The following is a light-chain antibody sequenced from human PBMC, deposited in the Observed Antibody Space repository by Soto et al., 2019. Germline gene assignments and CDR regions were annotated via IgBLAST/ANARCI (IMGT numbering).Light chain of an antibody. CDR1: QSVSSN. Sequence: EIVMTQSPATLSVSPGERATLSCRASQSVSSNLAWYQQKPGQAPSLLIYDISARATGIPTRFSGSGSGTEFTLTSSRLQSEDFAVYYCQQYNGWPLTFGGGTKVEIK. J-gene: IGKJ4*01. CDR3: QQYNGWPLT. V-gene: IGKV3D-15*01. CDR2: DIS.